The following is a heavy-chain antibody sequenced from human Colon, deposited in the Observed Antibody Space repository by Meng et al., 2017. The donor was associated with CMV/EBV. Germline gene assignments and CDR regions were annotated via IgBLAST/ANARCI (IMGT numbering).Heavy chain of an antibody. D-gene: IGHD3-10*01. CDR3: AKDLGFGDFFYLDV. J-gene: IGHJ6*02. CDR1: GFTFSSYW. Sequence: GESLKISCAASGFTFSSYWMHWVRQTPGKGLVWVSRINSDGTTTNYADSVKGRFTISRDNAKNMLYLQMNSLRAEDTAVYYCAKDLGFGDFFYLDVWGQGTTVTVLL. V-gene: IGHV3-74*01. CDR2: INSDGTTT.